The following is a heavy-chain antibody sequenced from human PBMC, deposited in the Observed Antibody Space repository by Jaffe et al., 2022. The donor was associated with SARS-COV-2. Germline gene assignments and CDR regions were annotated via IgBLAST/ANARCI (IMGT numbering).Heavy chain of an antibody. J-gene: IGHJ4*02. D-gene: IGHD4-17*01. CDR1: GYTFTSYY. Sequence: QVQLVQSGAEVKKPGASVKVSCKASGYTFTSYYMHWVRQAPGQGLEWMGIINPSGGSTSYAQKFQGRVTMTRDTSTSTVYMELSSLRSEDTAVYYCARDQGMTTVTTPFDYWGQGTLVTVSS. CDR3: ARDQGMTTVTTPFDY. V-gene: IGHV1-46*01. CDR2: INPSGGST.